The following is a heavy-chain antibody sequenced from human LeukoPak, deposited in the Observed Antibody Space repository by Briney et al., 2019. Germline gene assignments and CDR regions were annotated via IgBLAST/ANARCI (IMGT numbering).Heavy chain of an antibody. CDR1: GYTFTGYY. Sequence: GASVKVSCKASGYTFTGYYMHWVRQAPGQGLEWMGWINPNSGGTNYAQKFQGRVTMTRDTSISTAYMELSRLRSDDTAVYYCARDLKLRGSYFDYWGKGTLVTVSS. J-gene: IGHJ4*02. CDR3: ARDLKLRGSYFDY. V-gene: IGHV1-2*02. CDR2: INPNSGGT. D-gene: IGHD1-26*01.